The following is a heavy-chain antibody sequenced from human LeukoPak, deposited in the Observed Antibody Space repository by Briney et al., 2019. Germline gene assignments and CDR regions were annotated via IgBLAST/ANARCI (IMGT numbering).Heavy chain of an antibody. CDR1: GFTFSSYA. CDR3: ARGGTVVTPGGYYYYGMDV. Sequence: PGGSLRLSCAASGFTFSSYAMHWVRQAPGKGLEWVAVISYDGSNKYYADSVKGRFTISRDNSKNTLYLQMNSLRAEDTAVYYCARGGTVVTPGGYYYYGMDVWGQGTTVTVSS. CDR2: ISYDGSNK. D-gene: IGHD4-23*01. J-gene: IGHJ6*02. V-gene: IGHV3-30-3*01.